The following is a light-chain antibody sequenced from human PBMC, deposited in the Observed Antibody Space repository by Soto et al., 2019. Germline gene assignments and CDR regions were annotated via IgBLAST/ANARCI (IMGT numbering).Light chain of an antibody. CDR1: QSISKY. CDR3: QQYKSYTSWT. CDR2: DAS. Sequence: DIQMTQSPSTLSVFVGDRVTITCRASQSISKYLGWYQQKPGKAPNLLIYDASIFESGVPSRFSGSGSGTEFSLTSISLQADDFATYYCQQYKSYTSWTFGQGTKVEI. V-gene: IGKV1-5*01. J-gene: IGKJ1*01.